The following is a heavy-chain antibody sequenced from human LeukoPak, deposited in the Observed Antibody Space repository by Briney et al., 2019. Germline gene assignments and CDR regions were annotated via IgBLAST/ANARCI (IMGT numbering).Heavy chain of an antibody. J-gene: IGHJ1*01. V-gene: IGHV3-23*01. CDR2: ISNSGGST. D-gene: IGHD2-21*02. CDR3: ARTDETAPAEDFQH. Sequence: GGSLRLSCAASGFTFNNYAMTWVRQAPGKGLDGVSAISNSGGSTYYAGSVKGRFTISRDNSKNTLYLQKKSLRAEDTAVYYCARTDETAPAEDFQHWGQGTLVTVSS. CDR1: GFTFNNYA.